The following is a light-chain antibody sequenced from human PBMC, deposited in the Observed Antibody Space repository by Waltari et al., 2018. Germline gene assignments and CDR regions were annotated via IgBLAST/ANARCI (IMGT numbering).Light chain of an antibody. V-gene: IGLV2-14*01. Sequence: QSALTQPASVSGSPGQSITISCTGTSSDVGGFNWVSWYQQHPGKAPKVMIYDVTNRPSGVSNRFSCSKSGNTATLTISGLQAEDEADYYCMSYTSRHTMIFGGGTRLTVL. CDR1: SSDVGGFNW. CDR2: DVT. J-gene: IGLJ2*01. CDR3: MSYTSRHTMI.